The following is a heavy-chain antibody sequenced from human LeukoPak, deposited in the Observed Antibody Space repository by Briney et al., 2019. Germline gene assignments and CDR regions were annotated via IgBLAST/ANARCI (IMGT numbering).Heavy chain of an antibody. V-gene: IGHV4-31*03. Sequence: PSETLSLTCTVSGGSISSGGYYWSWIRQHPGKGLEWIGYIYYSGSTYYNPSLKSRVTISVDTSKNQFSLKLSSVTAADTAVYYCARAYYDYVWGSYRYQTDPYYFDYWGQGTLVTVSS. CDR2: IYYSGST. CDR3: ARAYYDYVWGSYRYQTDPYYFDY. J-gene: IGHJ4*02. D-gene: IGHD3-16*02. CDR1: GGSISSGGYY.